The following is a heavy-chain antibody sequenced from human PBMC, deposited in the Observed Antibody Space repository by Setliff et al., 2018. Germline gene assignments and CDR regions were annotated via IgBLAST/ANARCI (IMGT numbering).Heavy chain of an antibody. CDR3: AREIRAWWNFSYMDV. J-gene: IGHJ6*03. CDR2: ITYDGET. D-gene: IGHD2-8*02. Sequence: SETLSLTCSLHRVTFSGYYWAWIRQVPGKGLEWIGEITYDGETNYKTSLKSRVTISLDTSNLQFFLTLNSVTVADTAVYYCAREIRAWWNFSYMDVWGKGAPVTVSS. V-gene: IGHV4-34*01. CDR1: RVTFSGYY.